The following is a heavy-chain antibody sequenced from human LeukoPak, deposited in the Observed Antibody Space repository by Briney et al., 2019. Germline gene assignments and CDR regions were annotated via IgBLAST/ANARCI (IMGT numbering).Heavy chain of an antibody. V-gene: IGHV1-2*02. CDR2: INPNSGGT. CDR3: ATRGMTTVTTIDY. J-gene: IGHJ4*02. Sequence: ASVKVSCKASGYTFTGYYMHWVRQAPGQGLEWMGWINPNSGGTNYVQKFQGRVTMTRDTSISTAYMELSRLRSDDTAVYYCATRGMTTVTTIDYWGQGTLVTVSS. D-gene: IGHD4-17*01. CDR1: GYTFTGYY.